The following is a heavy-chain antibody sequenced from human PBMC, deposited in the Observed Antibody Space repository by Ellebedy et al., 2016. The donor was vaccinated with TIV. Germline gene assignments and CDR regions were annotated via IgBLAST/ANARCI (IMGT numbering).Heavy chain of an antibody. Sequence: GGSLRLSCAASGFTFSSFAMHWVRQAPGKGLEWVAVISLDGSSKYHADSVKGRFTIFRDNSQNTLFLQMNSLRHEDTAMYYCAKDGEDCTIHWGQGTLVTVSS. V-gene: IGHV3-30*01. CDR2: ISLDGSSK. J-gene: IGHJ4*02. CDR1: GFTFSSFA. D-gene: IGHD2-8*01. CDR3: AKDGEDCTIH.